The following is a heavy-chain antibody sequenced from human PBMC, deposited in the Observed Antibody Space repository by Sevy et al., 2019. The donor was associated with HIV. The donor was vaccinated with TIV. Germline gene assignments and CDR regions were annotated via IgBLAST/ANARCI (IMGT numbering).Heavy chain of an antibody. V-gene: IGHV3-21*06. J-gene: IGHJ4*02. D-gene: IGHD4-17*01. Sequence: GGSLRLSCAASGLTFSSYSMNWVRQAPGKGLEWVSTISSSSSYIYYADSVKGRFTISRDNAKNSLYPQMNSLRAEDTAVYYCPRDPAATVTTYIDYWGQGTLVTVSS. CDR1: GLTFSSYS. CDR2: ISSSSSYI. CDR3: PRDPAATVTTYIDY.